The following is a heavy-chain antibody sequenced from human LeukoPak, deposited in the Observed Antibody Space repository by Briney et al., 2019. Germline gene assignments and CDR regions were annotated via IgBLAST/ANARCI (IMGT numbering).Heavy chain of an antibody. V-gene: IGHV1-2*02. CDR2: TNPNSGGT. CDR1: GYTFTGYY. D-gene: IGHD3-9*01. J-gene: IGHJ4*02. CDR3: ATRNPSDYDILTGYFY. Sequence: ASVKVSCKASGYTFTGYYMHWVRQAPGQGLEWMGWTNPNSGGTNYAQKFQGRVTMTRDTSISTAYMELSRLRSDDTAVYYCATRNPSDYDILTGYFYWGQGTLVTVSS.